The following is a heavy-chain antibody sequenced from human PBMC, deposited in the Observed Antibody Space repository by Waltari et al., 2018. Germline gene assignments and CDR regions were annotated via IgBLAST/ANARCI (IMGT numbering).Heavy chain of an antibody. CDR3: AKVSYSDFGPV. Sequence: QVQLVESGGGVVQPGGSLRLSCAASGFTFSSYGMHWVRQAPGKGVGWVAVIRYDGSNKYSADCVKGRFTISRDNSKNTLYLQMNSLRAEDTAVYYCAKVSYSDFGPVWGQGTLVTVSS. CDR1: GFTFSSYG. D-gene: IGHD3-3*01. CDR2: IRYDGSNK. V-gene: IGHV3-30*02. J-gene: IGHJ4*02.